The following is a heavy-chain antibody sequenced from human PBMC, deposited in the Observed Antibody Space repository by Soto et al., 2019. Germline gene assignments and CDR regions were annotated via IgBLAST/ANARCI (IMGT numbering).Heavy chain of an antibody. V-gene: IGHV4-59*01. CDR1: GGSISSNY. Sequence: SETLSLTCTVSGGSISSNYWTWIRQPPGKGLEWIGYVYNSGSTNYNPSLKSRVTISEDTSKSQFSLKVNSMTAADTAVYYCARYRREAVAGYTLDNWGQGILVTVPS. J-gene: IGHJ4*02. CDR2: VYNSGST. D-gene: IGHD6-13*01. CDR3: ARYRREAVAGYTLDN.